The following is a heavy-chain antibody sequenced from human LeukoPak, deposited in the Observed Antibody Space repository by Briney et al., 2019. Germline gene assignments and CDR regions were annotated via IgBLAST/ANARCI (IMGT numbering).Heavy chain of an antibody. J-gene: IGHJ3*02. V-gene: IGHV3-30-3*01. CDR3: AREYYYDSSGSI. Sequence: GGSLRLSCAASGFTFSSYAMHWVRQAPGKGLEWVAVISYDGSNKYYADSVKGRFTISRDNSKNTLYLQMNSLRAGDTAVYYCAREYYYDSSGSIWGQGTMVTVSS. CDR1: GFTFSSYA. CDR2: ISYDGSNK. D-gene: IGHD3-22*01.